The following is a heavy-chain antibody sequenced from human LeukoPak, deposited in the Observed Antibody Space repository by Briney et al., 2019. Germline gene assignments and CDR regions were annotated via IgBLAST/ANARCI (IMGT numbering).Heavy chain of an antibody. CDR1: GFTVSSNY. CDR3: TRNGRGYSDYDYFDY. J-gene: IGHJ4*02. V-gene: IGHV3-66*01. Sequence: GGSLRLSCAASGFTVSSNYMSWVRQAPGKGLEWVSVIYSGGSTYYADSVKGRFTISRDNSKNTLYLQMNSLRAEDTAVYYCTRNGRGYSDYDYFDYWGQGTLVTVSS. D-gene: IGHD5-12*01. CDR2: IYSGGST.